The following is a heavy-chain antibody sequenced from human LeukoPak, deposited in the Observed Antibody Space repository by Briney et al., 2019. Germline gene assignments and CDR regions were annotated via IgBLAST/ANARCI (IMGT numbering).Heavy chain of an antibody. V-gene: IGHV1-8*03. J-gene: IGHJ3*02. CDR1: GYTFTSYD. D-gene: IGHD3-3*01. CDR3: ARGRSNDFWSGLVLFAFDI. Sequence: ASVKVSCKASGYTFTSYDINWVRQATGQGLEWMGWMNPNSGNTGYAQKFQGRVTITRNTSISTAYMELSSLRSEDTAVYYCARGRSNDFWSGLVLFAFDIWGQGTMVTVSP. CDR2: MNPNSGNT.